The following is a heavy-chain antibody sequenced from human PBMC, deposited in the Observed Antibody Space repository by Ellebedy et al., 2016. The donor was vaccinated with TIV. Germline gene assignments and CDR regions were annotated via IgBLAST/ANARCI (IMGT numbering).Heavy chain of an antibody. CDR3: ARRRQGSGITDF. Sequence: AASVKVSCKASGYTFTSYYMHWVRQATGQGLEWMGWTNPNSGNTAHARALQGRVTVTRDLSISTVYMELSSLTSEDTAVYYCARRRQGSGITDFWGQGTMVTVSS. CDR1: GYTFTSYY. D-gene: IGHD3-10*01. CDR2: TNPNSGNT. V-gene: IGHV1-8*01. J-gene: IGHJ4*02.